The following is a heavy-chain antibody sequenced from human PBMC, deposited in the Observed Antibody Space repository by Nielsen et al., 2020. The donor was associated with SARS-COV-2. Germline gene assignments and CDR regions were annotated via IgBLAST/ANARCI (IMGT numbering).Heavy chain of an antibody. CDR1: GFTFSSYS. CDR3: ATLPLRYFDWLLYSEYGY. D-gene: IGHD3-9*01. CDR2: ISSSSSTI. J-gene: IGHJ4*02. Sequence: GESLKISCAASGFTFSSYSMNWVRQAPGKGLEWVSYISSSSSTIYYADSVKGRFTISRDNAKNSLYLQMNSLRAEDTAVYYCATLPLRYFDWLLYSEYGYWGQGTLVTVSS. V-gene: IGHV3-48*04.